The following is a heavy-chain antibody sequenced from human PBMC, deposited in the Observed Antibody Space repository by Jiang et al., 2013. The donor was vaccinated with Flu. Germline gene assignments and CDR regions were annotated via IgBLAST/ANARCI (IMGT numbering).Heavy chain of an antibody. V-gene: IGHV4-39*07. J-gene: IGHJ3*02. CDR3: ASGVPVVVAARGRAFDI. Sequence: KPSETLSLTCTVSGGSISSSSYYWGWIRQPPGKGLEWIGSIYHSGSTYYNPSLKSRVTISVDTSKNQFSLKLSSVTAADTAVYYCASGVPVVVAARGRAFDIWGQGTMVTVSS. CDR1: GGSISSSSYY. CDR2: IYHSGST. D-gene: IGHD2-15*01.